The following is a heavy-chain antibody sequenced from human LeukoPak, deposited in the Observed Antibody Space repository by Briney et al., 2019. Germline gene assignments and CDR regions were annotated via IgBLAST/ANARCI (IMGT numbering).Heavy chain of an antibody. D-gene: IGHD2/OR15-2a*01. V-gene: IGHV4-59*12. Sequence: SETLSLTCTVSGGSISSYYWSWIRQPPGKGLEWIGYIYYSGSTNYNPSLKSRVTISVDTSKNQFSLKLSSVTAADTAVYYCARDLDSTWGAFDIWGQGTLVTVSS. CDR2: IYYSGST. CDR3: ARDLDSTWGAFDI. J-gene: IGHJ3*02. CDR1: GGSISSYY.